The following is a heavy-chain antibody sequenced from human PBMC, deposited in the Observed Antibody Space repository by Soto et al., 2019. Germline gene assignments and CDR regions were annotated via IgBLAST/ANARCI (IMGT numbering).Heavy chain of an antibody. D-gene: IGHD5-12*01. CDR1: GFTFSSYG. J-gene: IGHJ4*02. V-gene: IGHV3-30*18. Sequence: QVQLVESGGGVVQPGRSLRLSCAASGFTFSSYGMHWVRQAPGKGLEWVAVISYDVSNKYYADSVKGRFTISRDNSKNTLYLQMNSLRAEDTAVYYCAKAPYSGYEIDYWGQGTLVTFSS. CDR2: ISYDVSNK. CDR3: AKAPYSGYEIDY.